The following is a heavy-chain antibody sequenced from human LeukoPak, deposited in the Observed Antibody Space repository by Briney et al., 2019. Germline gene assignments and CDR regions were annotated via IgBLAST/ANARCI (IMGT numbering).Heavy chain of an antibody. Sequence: ETLSLTCTVSGHFISSGYYWGWIRQPPGKGLEWIGSIYHSGSTYYNPSLKSRVTISVDTSKNQFSLKLSSVTAADTAVYYCARGNHYDSSGYYGVPLFDYWGQGTLVTVSS. CDR2: IYHSGST. D-gene: IGHD3-22*01. J-gene: IGHJ4*02. V-gene: IGHV4-38-2*02. CDR1: GHFISSGYY. CDR3: ARGNHYDSSGYYGVPLFDY.